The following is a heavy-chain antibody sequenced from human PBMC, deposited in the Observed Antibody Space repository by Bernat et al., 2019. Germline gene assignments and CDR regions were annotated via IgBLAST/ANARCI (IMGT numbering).Heavy chain of an antibody. Sequence: EVQVVESGGGLVQPGGSLRLSCAVSGFTFSDHYMDWVRQAPGKGLEWVGRIRNKPNSYTTENTACVKGRFTSARDDSKNSLYMQVNSLKAEDTAVYYCHNDDRGDYWGQGILVTVSS. D-gene: IGHD1-1*01. V-gene: IGHV3-72*01. J-gene: IGHJ4*02. CDR3: HNDDRGDY. CDR1: GFTFSDHY. CDR2: IRNKPNSYTT.